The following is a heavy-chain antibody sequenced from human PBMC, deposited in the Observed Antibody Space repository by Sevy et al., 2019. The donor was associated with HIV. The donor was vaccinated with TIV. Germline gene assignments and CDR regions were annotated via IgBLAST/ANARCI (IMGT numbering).Heavy chain of an antibody. CDR2: ISPNGATS. Sequence: GGSLRLSCEVSGFTFGYFAMSWVRQAPGKGLEWVSGISPNGATSHYAASVRGRFTIARDNSKNRMYLQMSSLRAEDTAQYYCAKATSGWYDALDQWGQGTLVTVSS. D-gene: IGHD6-19*01. CDR1: GFTFGYFA. V-gene: IGHV3-23*01. CDR3: AKATSGWYDALDQ. J-gene: IGHJ4*02.